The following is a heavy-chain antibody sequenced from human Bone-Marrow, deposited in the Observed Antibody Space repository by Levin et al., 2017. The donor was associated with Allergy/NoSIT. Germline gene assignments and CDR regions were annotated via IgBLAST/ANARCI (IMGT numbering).Heavy chain of an antibody. CDR2: ISDSGGIT. CDR3: AREPYGDYVFDS. CDR1: GFTFRSYA. J-gene: IGHJ4*02. D-gene: IGHD4-17*01. V-gene: IGHV3-23*01. Sequence: GGSLRLSCAASGFTFRSYAMHWVRQAPGKGLDWVSGISDSGGITYYADSVKGRFTISRDNSKNTMYVQMNSLRAEDTAVYYCAREPYGDYVFDSWGQGTLVTVSS.